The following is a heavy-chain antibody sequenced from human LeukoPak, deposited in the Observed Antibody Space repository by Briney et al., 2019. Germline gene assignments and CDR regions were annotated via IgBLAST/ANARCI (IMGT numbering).Heavy chain of an antibody. D-gene: IGHD5-18*01. J-gene: IGHJ6*03. CDR1: GFTFSSYW. Sequence: PGGSLRLSCAASGFTFSSYWMSWVRQAPGKGLEWVANIKQDGSEKYYVDSVKGRFTISRDNAKNSLYLQMNSLRAEDTAVYYCARVLYSYGWGYYYYYMDVWGKGTTVTVSS. CDR2: IKQDGSEK. CDR3: ARVLYSYGWGYYYYYMDV. V-gene: IGHV3-7*01.